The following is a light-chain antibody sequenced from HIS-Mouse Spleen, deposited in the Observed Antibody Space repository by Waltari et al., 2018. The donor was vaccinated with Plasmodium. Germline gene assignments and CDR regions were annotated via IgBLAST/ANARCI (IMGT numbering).Light chain of an antibody. V-gene: IGLV1-44*01. CDR2: SNN. CDR3: AAWDDSLNGYV. J-gene: IGLJ1*01. CDR1: SSNIGSNT. Sequence: QSVLTQPPSASGTPGQRVTISCSGSSSNIGSNTVNWYQQLPGTAHKLLIYSNNQRPSGGPDRFSGSKAGTSASLAISGLQSEDEADYYCAAWDDSLNGYVFGTGTKVTVL.